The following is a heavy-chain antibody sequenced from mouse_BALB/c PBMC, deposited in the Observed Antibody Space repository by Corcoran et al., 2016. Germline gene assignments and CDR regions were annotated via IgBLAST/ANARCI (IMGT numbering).Heavy chain of an antibody. CDR1: GYTFTSYW. Sequence: QVQLQQSGAELAKPGASVKMSCKASGYTFTSYWMHWVKQRPGQGLEWIGYINPSTGYTEYNQKFKDKATLTADKSSSTAYMQLSSLTSEDSAVYYCASSGYAMDYWGQGTSVTVSS. CDR3: ASSGYAMDY. D-gene: IGHD3-1*01. CDR2: INPSTGYT. J-gene: IGHJ4*01. V-gene: IGHV1-7*01.